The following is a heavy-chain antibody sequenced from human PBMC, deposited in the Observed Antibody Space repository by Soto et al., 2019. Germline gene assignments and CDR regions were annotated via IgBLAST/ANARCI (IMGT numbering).Heavy chain of an antibody. J-gene: IGHJ6*03. CDR2: IIPSGGST. CDR3: AREYGSSSGSPTPMDV. V-gene: IGHV1-46*03. D-gene: IGHD6-6*01. Sequence: GASVKVSCKASGGTFSSYAISWVRQAAGQRLEWMGLIIPSGGSTSYAQKFQGRVTMTRDTSTSTVYMELSSMRSEDTAVFYCAREYGSSSGSPTPMDVWGKGTTDTVSS. CDR1: GGTFSSYA.